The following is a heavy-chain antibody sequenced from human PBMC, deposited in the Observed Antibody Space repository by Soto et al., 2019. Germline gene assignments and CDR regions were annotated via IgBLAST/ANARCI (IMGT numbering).Heavy chain of an antibody. CDR2: ISGSGGST. V-gene: IGHV3-23*01. Sequence: EVQLLESGGGLVQPGGSLRLSCAASGFTFSSYAMSWVRQAPGKGLEWVSAISGSGGSTYYADSVKGRFTISRDNSKNTLYLQMNSLRAEDTAVYYCAKDNPLYCSGGSCFGLWGQGTLVTVSS. J-gene: IGHJ4*02. D-gene: IGHD2-15*01. CDR1: GFTFSSYA. CDR3: AKDNPLYCSGGSCFGL.